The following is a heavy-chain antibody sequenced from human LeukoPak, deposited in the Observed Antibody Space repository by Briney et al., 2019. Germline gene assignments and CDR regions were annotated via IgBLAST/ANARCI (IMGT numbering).Heavy chain of an antibody. CDR3: ARDSSGYLGG. V-gene: IGHV4-34*01. Sequence: PSETLSLTCAVYGGSFSGYYWSWIRQPPGKGLEWIGEINHSGSTNYNPSLKSRVTISVDTSKNQFSLKLSSVTAADTAVYYCARDSSGYLGGWGQGTLVTVSS. J-gene: IGHJ4*02. D-gene: IGHD3-22*01. CDR2: INHSGST. CDR1: GGSFSGYY.